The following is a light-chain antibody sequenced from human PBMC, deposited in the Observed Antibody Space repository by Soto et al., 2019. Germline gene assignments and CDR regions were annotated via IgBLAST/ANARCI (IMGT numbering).Light chain of an antibody. CDR2: GAS. CDR1: QSVRASY. Sequence: EIVLTQSPGTLSLSPGERATLSCRASQSVRASYLTWYQQKPGQAPRLLIYGASTRATGIPDRFSGSGSGTDFTLTISRLEPEDFAVYYCQQHDTAPRTFGQGTKVET. CDR3: QQHDTAPRT. J-gene: IGKJ1*01. V-gene: IGKV3-20*01.